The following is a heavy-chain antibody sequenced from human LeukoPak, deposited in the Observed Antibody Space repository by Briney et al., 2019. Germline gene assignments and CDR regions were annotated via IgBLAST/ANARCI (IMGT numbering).Heavy chain of an antibody. CDR3: AREPLSDYYDSSGPY. CDR1: GYTFTSYG. Sequence: ASVKVSCKASGYTFTSYGISWVRQAPGQGLEWMGWISAYNGNTNYAQKLQGRVTMTTDTSTSTAYMELRSLRSDDTAVYYCAREPLSDYYDSSGPYWGQGTLVTVSS. J-gene: IGHJ4*02. V-gene: IGHV1-18*01. D-gene: IGHD3-22*01. CDR2: ISAYNGNT.